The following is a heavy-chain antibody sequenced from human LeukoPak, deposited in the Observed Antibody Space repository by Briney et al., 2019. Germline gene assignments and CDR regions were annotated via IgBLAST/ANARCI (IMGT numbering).Heavy chain of an antibody. D-gene: IGHD2-15*01. CDR3: AKGGDVVLVAATSNYLDV. CDR2: ISASGSSA. CDR1: GFTFKNYA. V-gene: IGHV3-23*01. J-gene: IGHJ6*03. Sequence: GGSLRLSCAASGFTFKNYAMSWVRQAPGKGLEWVLGISASGSSAYYADPVKGRFTISRDNSSNMVYLNMNNLRADDTAVYYCAKGGDVVLVAATSNYLDVWGKGTTVTVSS.